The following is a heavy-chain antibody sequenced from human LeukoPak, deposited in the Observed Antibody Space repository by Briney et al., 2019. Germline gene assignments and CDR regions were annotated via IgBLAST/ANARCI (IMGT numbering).Heavy chain of an antibody. Sequence: SETLSLTCTVPGGSISTYYWSWIRQPPGKGLEWIGSIYYSGSTNYKPSLKSRVTISVDTSKNQFSLKLSSVTAADTAVYYCARHAYYYDRSGSYEAFDIWGQGTMVTVSS. CDR2: IYYSGST. CDR1: GGSISTYY. J-gene: IGHJ3*02. CDR3: ARHAYYYDRSGSYEAFDI. V-gene: IGHV4-59*08. D-gene: IGHD3-22*01.